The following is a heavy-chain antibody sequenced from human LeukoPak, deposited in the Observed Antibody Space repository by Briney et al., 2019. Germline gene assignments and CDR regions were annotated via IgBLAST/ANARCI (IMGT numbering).Heavy chain of an antibody. CDR3: ARDLVGYGDYGCFDY. CDR1: GYTFTGYY. J-gene: IGHJ4*02. Sequence: GASVKVSCKASGYTFTGYYMHWVRQAPGQGLEWMGRINPKSGGTNYAQKFQGRVTMTRDTSISTAYMELSRLRSDDTAVYYCARDLVGYGDYGCFDYWGQGTLVTVSS. CDR2: INPKSGGT. V-gene: IGHV1-2*06. D-gene: IGHD4-17*01.